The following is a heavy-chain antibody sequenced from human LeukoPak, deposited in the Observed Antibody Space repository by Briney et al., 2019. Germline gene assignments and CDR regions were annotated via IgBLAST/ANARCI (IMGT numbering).Heavy chain of an antibody. CDR2: INHSGST. V-gene: IGHV4-34*01. CDR1: GGSFGGYY. CDR3: ARGRYYYGSGSYSFDP. D-gene: IGHD3-10*01. J-gene: IGHJ5*02. Sequence: SETLSLTCAVYGGSFGGYYWSWIRQPPGKGLEWIGEINHSGSTNYNPSLKSRVTISVDTSRNQFSLKLSSVTAADTAVYYCARGRYYYGSGSYSFDPWGQGTLVTVSS.